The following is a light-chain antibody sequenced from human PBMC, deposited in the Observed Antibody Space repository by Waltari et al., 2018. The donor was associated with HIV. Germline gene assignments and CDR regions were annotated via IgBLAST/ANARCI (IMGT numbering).Light chain of an antibody. CDR3: ALWDDSLNGVL. Sequence: QSELSEPPSASGTPGQRVAIPCSGSRSTIGRNTVNWYQQLPGTAPKLLIYSNKQRPSGVPDRFSGSKSGTSASLAITGLQSEDEADYYCALWDDSLNGVLFGGGTKLTVL. CDR2: SNK. J-gene: IGLJ2*01. V-gene: IGLV1-44*01. CDR1: RSTIGRNT.